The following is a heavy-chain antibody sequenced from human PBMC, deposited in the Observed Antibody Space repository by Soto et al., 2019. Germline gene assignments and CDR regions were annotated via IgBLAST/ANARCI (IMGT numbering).Heavy chain of an antibody. J-gene: IGHJ4*02. CDR1: GFTFSSYW. CDR3: ARLRFLEWPEGPFDY. V-gene: IGHV3-7*01. CDR2: IKQDRSEK. Sequence: EVQLVESGGGLVQPGGSLRLSCAASGFTFSSYWMSWVRQAPGKGLEWVANIKQDRSEKYYVDSVKGRFTISRDNAKNSLYLQMNSLRAEDTAVYYCARLRFLEWPEGPFDYWGQGTLVTVSS. D-gene: IGHD3-3*01.